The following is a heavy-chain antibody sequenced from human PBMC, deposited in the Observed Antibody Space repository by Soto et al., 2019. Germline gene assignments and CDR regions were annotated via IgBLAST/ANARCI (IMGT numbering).Heavy chain of an antibody. CDR1: GYTFSNYY. CDR2: INPSGGST. V-gene: IGHV1-46*03. Sequence: QVQLVQSGAEVKKPGASVKVSCKASGYTFSNYYMHWVRQAPGQGLEWMGIINPSGGSTSYGQKLQGRVTXTXDXXTRTVYMELSTLRSEDTAVYYCARDRDGYNGAFDYWGQGTLVTVSS. D-gene: IGHD5-12*01. CDR3: ARDRDGYNGAFDY. J-gene: IGHJ4*02.